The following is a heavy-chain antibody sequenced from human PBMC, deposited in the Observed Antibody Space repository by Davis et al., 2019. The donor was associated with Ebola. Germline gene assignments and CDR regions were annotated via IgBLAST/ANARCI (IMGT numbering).Heavy chain of an antibody. J-gene: IGHJ4*02. CDR2: ISWNSGSI. CDR1: GFTFDDYA. V-gene: IGHV3-9*01. Sequence: SLKISCAASGFTFDDYAMHWVRQAPGKGLEWVSGISWNSGSIGYADSVKGRFTISRDNAKNSLYLQMNSLRAEDTALYYCARAGYSSGWFTPPHWGQGTLVTVSS. CDR3: ARAGYSSGWFTPPH. D-gene: IGHD6-19*01.